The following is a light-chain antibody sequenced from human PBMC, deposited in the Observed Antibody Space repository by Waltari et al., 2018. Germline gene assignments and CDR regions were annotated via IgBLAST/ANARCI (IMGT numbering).Light chain of an antibody. V-gene: IGKV1-5*03. Sequence: DVQLTQSPATLSASVGDRVIFTCRASHNINAWLAWYQQKPGKAPKVLIYEASNLESGVPSRFSGSGSGTEFTLTISSLQPDDFATYYCQQYNNYTPKTFGQGTKVDIK. CDR2: EAS. CDR1: HNINAW. J-gene: IGKJ1*01. CDR3: QQYNNYTPKT.